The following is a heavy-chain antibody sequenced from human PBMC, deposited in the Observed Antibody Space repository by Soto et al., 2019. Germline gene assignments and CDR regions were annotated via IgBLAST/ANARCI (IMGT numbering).Heavy chain of an antibody. D-gene: IGHD3-10*01. CDR1: GFTFSSYA. Sequence: QVQLVESGGGVVQPGRSLRLSCAASGFTFSSYAMHWVRQAPGNGLKWVAVIWYDGSNKNYADSVKGRFTISRDNSKNTLYLQMNSLRTEDTAVYYCAKARHGSGTYSYFDYWGQGILVTVSS. CDR2: IWYDGSNK. CDR3: AKARHGSGTYSYFDY. V-gene: IGHV3-30*18. J-gene: IGHJ4*02.